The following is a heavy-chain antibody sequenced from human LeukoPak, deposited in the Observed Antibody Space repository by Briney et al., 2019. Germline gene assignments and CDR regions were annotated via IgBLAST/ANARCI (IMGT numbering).Heavy chain of an antibody. Sequence: GGSLKLSCAASGFTFSNYNFYWVRQAPGKGLEWVSSISSTSSYIYYADSVKGRFTISRDNAKNSLYLQMNSLRAEDTAVYYCARALWSGPVYYGMDVWGQGTTVTVSS. CDR3: ARALWSGPVYYGMDV. CDR1: GFTFSNYN. V-gene: IGHV3-21*06. J-gene: IGHJ6*02. CDR2: ISSTSSYI. D-gene: IGHD3-10*01.